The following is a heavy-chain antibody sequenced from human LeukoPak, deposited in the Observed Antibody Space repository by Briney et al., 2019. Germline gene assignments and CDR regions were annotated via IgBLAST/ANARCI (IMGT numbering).Heavy chain of an antibody. CDR2: IHPRDSDT. J-gene: IGHJ4*02. Sequence: GESLKISCKGSGYSFTSYWIGWVRQMPGKGLEWMGIIHPRDSDTTYSPSFQGQVTISADKSISTAYLQWSSLKASDTTMYYCASYSCSGGTCYPPPDWGQGTLVTVSS. CDR3: ASYSCSGGTCYPPPD. V-gene: IGHV5-51*01. D-gene: IGHD2-15*01. CDR1: GYSFTSYW.